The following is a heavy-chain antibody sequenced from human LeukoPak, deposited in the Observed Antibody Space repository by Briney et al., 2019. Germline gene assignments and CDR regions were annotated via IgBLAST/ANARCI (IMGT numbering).Heavy chain of an antibody. CDR1: GYTLTELS. V-gene: IGHV1-24*01. D-gene: IGHD3-22*01. CDR2: FDPEDGET. J-gene: IGHJ5*02. Sequence: ASVNVSCKVSGYTLTELSMHWVRQAPGKGLEWMGGFDPEDGETIYAQKFQGRVTMTEDTSTDTAYMELSSLRSEDTAVYYCATAPYDSSENWFDPWGQGTLVTVSS. CDR3: ATAPYDSSENWFDP.